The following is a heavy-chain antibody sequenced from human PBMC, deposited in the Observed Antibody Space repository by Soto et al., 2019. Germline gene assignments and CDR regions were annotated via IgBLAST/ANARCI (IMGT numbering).Heavy chain of an antibody. J-gene: IGHJ3*02. CDR3: ATANTPYAFDM. CDR2: INPAGNVQ. Sequence: GGSLRLSCAASGFTFSSYSMNWVRQAPGEGLEWVSNINPAGNVQHYADSVKERFTISRDNAKNSLFLQMSGLRVEDTAVYYCATANTPYAFDMWGQGTMVTVS. V-gene: IGHV3-7*01. CDR1: GFTFSSYS.